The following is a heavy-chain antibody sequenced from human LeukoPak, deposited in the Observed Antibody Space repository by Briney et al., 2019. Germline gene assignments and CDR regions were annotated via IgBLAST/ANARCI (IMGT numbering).Heavy chain of an antibody. Sequence: PSETLSLTCTVSGDSISSGDFYWSWIRQPPGKGLEWIGYIYYSGSTYYNPSLKSRVTISVDTSKNQFSLKLSSVTAADTAMYYCARASVWFGDEGERPFDYWGQGTLVTVSS. CDR1: GDSISSGDFY. CDR3: ARASVWFGDEGERPFDY. J-gene: IGHJ4*02. D-gene: IGHD3-10*01. V-gene: IGHV4-30-4*01. CDR2: IYYSGST.